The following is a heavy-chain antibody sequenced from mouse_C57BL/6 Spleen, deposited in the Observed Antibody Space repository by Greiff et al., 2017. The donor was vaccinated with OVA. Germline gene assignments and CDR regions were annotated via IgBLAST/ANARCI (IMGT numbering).Heavy chain of an antibody. CDR2: IRLKSDNYAT. J-gene: IGHJ2*01. V-gene: IGHV6-3*01. CDR1: GFTFSNYW. Sequence: EVKVEESGGGLVQPGGSMKLSCVASGFTFSNYWMNWVRQSPEKGLEWVAQIRLKSDNYATHYAESVKGRFTISREESKISFYLQMNNLRAEDTGIYYCTEGGDWGQGTTLTVSS. CDR3: TEGGD.